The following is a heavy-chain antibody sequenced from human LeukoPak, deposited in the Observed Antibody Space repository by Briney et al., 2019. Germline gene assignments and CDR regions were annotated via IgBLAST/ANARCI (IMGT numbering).Heavy chain of an antibody. D-gene: IGHD3-16*01. V-gene: IGHV3-74*01. Sequence: GGSLRLSCAASGLTFSNYWMHWVRRAPGKGLVWVSGISSDGRTTVYADSLEGRFTISRDNAKNTLYLQMNSLRAEDTAVYYCAKGESGMDVWGQGTTVTVSS. CDR3: AKGESGMDV. CDR2: ISSDGRTT. CDR1: GLTFSNYW. J-gene: IGHJ6*02.